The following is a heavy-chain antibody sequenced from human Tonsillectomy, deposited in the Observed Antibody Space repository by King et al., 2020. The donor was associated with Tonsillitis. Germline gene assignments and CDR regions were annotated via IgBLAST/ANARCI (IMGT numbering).Heavy chain of an antibody. D-gene: IGHD5-12*01. CDR1: GFTFNSYD. J-gene: IGHJ4*02. CDR2: IGGGGVTT. V-gene: IGHV3-23*04. CDR3: ARGRGYSGYDIDY. Sequence: VQLVESGGGLVQPGGSLRLSCAASGFTFNSYDMSWVRQAPGKGLEWVSAIGGGGVTTYYADSVKGRFTISRDNSKNTLYLQIHSLRAEDTAVYYCARGRGYSGYDIDYWGQGTLVTVSS.